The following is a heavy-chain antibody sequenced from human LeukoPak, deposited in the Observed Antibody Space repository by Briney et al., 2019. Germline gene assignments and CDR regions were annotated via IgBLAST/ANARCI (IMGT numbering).Heavy chain of an antibody. V-gene: IGHV3-30-3*01. J-gene: IGHJ3*02. CDR2: ISYDGSNK. CDR3: ARGLTSSSWKHTAFDI. D-gene: IGHD6-13*01. CDR1: GFTFSSYA. Sequence: GGSLRLSCAASGFTFSSYAMHWVRQAPGKGLEWVAVISYDGSNKYYADSVKGRFTISRDNSKNTLYLQMNSLRAEDTAVYYCARGLTSSSWKHTAFDIWGQGTMVTVSS.